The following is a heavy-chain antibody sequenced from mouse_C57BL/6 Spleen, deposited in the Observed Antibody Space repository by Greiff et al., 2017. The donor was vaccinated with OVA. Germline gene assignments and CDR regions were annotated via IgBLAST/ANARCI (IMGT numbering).Heavy chain of an antibody. CDR2: IFPGSGST. J-gene: IGHJ2*01. V-gene: IGHV1-75*01. CDR3: ARKYYGSSYNFDY. D-gene: IGHD1-1*01. Sequence: QVQLKQSGPELVKPGASVKISCKASGYTFTDYYINWVKQRPGQGLEWIGWIFPGSGSTYCNEKFKGKATLTVDKSSSTAYMLLSSLTSEDSAVYFCARKYYGSSYNFDYWGQGTTLTVSS. CDR1: GYTFTDYY.